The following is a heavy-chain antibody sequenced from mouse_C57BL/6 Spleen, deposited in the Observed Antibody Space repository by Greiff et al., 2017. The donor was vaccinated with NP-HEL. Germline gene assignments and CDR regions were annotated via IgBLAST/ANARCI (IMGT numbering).Heavy chain of an antibody. CDR2: IHPNSGST. CDR3: ARYGYDVNYAMDY. V-gene: IGHV1-64*01. D-gene: IGHD2-2*01. CDR1: GYTFTSYW. J-gene: IGHJ4*01. Sequence: VQLQQPGAELVKPGASVKLSCKASGYTFTSYWMHWVKQRPGQGLEWIGMIHPNSGSTNYNEKFKSKATLTVDKSSSTAYMQLSSLTSEDSAVYYCARYGYDVNYAMDYWGQVTSVTVSS.